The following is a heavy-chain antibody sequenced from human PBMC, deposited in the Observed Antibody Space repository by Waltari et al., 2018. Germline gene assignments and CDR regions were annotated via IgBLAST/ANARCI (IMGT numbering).Heavy chain of an antibody. D-gene: IGHD3-10*01. CDR3: ARVGSIYRVGWFDP. V-gene: IGHV3-11*06. CDR1: GFVFNNYY. CDR2: ISSNGGYA. Sequence: QVQLVESGGALVRPGGSLRLSCAASGFVFNNYYMTWIRQAPGKGPEVVADISSNGGYAIYADSGKGRFTISRDNGQNSLFLQMNTLRGDDTAVYYCARVGSIYRVGWFDPWGQGTLVTVSS. J-gene: IGHJ5*02.